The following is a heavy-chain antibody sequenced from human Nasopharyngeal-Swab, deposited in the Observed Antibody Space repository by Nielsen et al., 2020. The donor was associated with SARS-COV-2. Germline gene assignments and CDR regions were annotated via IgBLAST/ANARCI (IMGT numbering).Heavy chain of an antibody. Sequence: RQAQGKGLEWIGYIYYSGSTNYNPSLKSRVTISVDTSKNQFSLKLSSVTAADTAVYYCARGRGVAARRDYYYYGMDVWGQGTTVTVSS. D-gene: IGHD6-6*01. CDR2: IYYSGST. CDR3: ARGRGVAARRDYYYYGMDV. J-gene: IGHJ6*02. V-gene: IGHV4-59*01.